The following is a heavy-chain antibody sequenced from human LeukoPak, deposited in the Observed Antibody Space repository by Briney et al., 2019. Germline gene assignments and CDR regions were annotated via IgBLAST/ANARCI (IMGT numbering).Heavy chain of an antibody. CDR3: AREVLIDSYFYYMDV. CDR1: GFTFDDYG. Sequence: PGGSLRLSCAASGFTFDDYGMSWVRQAPGKGLEWVSSINWNGGSTAYADSVKGRFTISRDNAKNSLYLQMNSLIAEDTALYYCAREVLIDSYFYYMDVWGKGTTVTVSS. CDR2: INWNGGST. J-gene: IGHJ6*03. V-gene: IGHV3-20*04. D-gene: IGHD1-1*01.